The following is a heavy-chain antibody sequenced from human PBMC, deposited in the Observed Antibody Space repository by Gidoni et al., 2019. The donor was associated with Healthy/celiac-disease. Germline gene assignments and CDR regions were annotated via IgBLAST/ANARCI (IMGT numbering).Heavy chain of an antibody. CDR3: ARHSYYGPGMGYYDGVDV. CDR1: GYNFIGYL. Sequence: EVQLVQSGAVLNTPGESLKISCKGSGYNFIGYLIAWVWQMPGIGLDWRGGIYPGDADIRSSPAFQGQVTFSADKSISTAFLQWNSLNAADTAMYFCARHSYYGPGMGYYDGVDVWGQGTTVTVSS. D-gene: IGHD3-10*01. V-gene: IGHV5-51*01. J-gene: IGHJ6*02. CDR2: IYPGDADI.